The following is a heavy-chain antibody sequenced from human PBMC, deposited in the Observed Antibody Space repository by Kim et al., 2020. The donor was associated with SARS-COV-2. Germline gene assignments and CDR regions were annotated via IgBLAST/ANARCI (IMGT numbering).Heavy chain of an antibody. CDR1: GYTFTSYS. CDR2: INVVNGNT. J-gene: IGHJ4*02. Sequence: ASVKVSCKASGYTFTSYSIHWVRQAPGKRLEWMGWINVVNGNTKYSQKFQGRVTITRDTSASTIYMELSSLRSEDTAGYYCARDGRSVDYYFDFWGQGTLVTVSS. CDR3: ARDGRSVDYYFDF. V-gene: IGHV1-3*01.